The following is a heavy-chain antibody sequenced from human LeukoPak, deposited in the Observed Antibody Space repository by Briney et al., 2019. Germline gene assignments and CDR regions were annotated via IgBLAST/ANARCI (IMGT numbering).Heavy chain of an antibody. J-gene: IGHJ6*02. V-gene: IGHV4-39*07. D-gene: IGHD4-17*01. CDR2: IYYSGST. CDR3: ASQVFYGDYDEYYYGMDV. Sequence: SETLSLTCTVSGGSISSSSYYWGWIRQPPGKGLEWIGSIYYSGSTYYNPSLKSRVTISVDTSKNQFSLKLSSVTAADTAVYYCASQVFYGDYDEYYYGMDVWGQGTTVTVSS. CDR1: GGSISSSSYY.